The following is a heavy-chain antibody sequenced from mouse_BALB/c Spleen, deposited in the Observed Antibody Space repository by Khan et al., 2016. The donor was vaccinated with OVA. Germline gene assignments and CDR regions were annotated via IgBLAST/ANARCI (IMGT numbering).Heavy chain of an antibody. J-gene: IGHJ3*01. Sequence: VQLQESGAELARPGASVKMSCKASGYTFTTYTIHWVKQRPGQGLEWIGYIIPSNDYTNYNQKLKDRATLTAAKSSSTAYMQHSNLTSDDSAVYYCARGNYYCSSSWFGYWGQGTLVTVSA. D-gene: IGHD1-1*01. V-gene: IGHV1-4*01. CDR3: ARGNYYCSSSWFGY. CDR2: IIPSNDYT. CDR1: GYTFTTYT.